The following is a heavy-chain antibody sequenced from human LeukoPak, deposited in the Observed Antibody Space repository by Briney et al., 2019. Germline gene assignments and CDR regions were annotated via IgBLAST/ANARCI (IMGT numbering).Heavy chain of an antibody. CDR1: GGSISSGDFY. D-gene: IGHD5-24*01. J-gene: IGHJ4*02. CDR3: ARDGSNSRDGYNSFFDY. Sequence: LSLTCTVSGGSISSGDFYWSWIRQAPGKGLEWLSSISSTGAYKYYADSVKGRFTISRNNAKNSLYLQMNSLRPEDTAVYFCARDGSNSRDGYNSFFDYWGQGVLVTVSS. CDR2: ISSTGAYK. V-gene: IGHV3-11*06.